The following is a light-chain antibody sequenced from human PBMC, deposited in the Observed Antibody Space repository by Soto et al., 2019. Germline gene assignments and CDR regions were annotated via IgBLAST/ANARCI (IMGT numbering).Light chain of an antibody. J-gene: IGLJ1*01. CDR1: SSDVGYYNY. Sequence: QSVLAQPPSASGSPGQSVTISCTGTSSDVGYYNYVSWYQQHPGKAPKLLIYEVTKRPSGVPDRFSGSKSGNTASLTVSGLQTEDEADYYCSSYAGHNNYVFATGTKLTVL. CDR2: EVT. V-gene: IGLV2-8*01. CDR3: SSYAGHNNYV.